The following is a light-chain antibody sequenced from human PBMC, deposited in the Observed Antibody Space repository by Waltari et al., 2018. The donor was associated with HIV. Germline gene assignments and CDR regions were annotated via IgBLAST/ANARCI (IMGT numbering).Light chain of an antibody. J-gene: IGLJ2*01. V-gene: IGLV2-23*01. CDR2: EVD. Sequence: HSALTQPASVSASPGQSITISCTGTSGDIGRYDLVSWYQQDPAKAPRLIIYEVDKRPSGVSHRCSGSKSGSTASLTISGLQPEDESHYYCSSYADTYTLLFGGGTKLTVL. CDR3: SSYADTYTLL. CDR1: SGDIGRYDL.